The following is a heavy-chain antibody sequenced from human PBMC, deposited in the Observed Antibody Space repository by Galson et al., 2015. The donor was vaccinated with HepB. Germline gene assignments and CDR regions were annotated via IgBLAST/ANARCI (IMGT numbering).Heavy chain of an antibody. V-gene: IGHV4-39*01. Sequence: ETLSLTCSVSGDSISSSDYYWGWIRQPPGKGLEWIGNIYSSGNTHYNPSLKSRVTISVHTSKNQFSLRLSSVTAADTAIYYCARQWGHNSLIIREWHYFLYGMDVWGQGTTVSVSS. J-gene: IGHJ6*02. CDR3: ARQWGHNSLIIREWHYFLYGMDV. CDR2: IYSSGNT. CDR1: GDSISSSDYY. D-gene: IGHD3-10*01.